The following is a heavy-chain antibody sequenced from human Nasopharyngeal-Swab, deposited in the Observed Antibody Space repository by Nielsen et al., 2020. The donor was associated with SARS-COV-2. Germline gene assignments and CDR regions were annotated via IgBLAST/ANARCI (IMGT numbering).Heavy chain of an antibody. CDR1: GYSFTSYW. V-gene: IGHV5-51*01. CDR2: IYPGDSDT. CDR3: ARFQQQLVHYYYYGMDV. J-gene: IGHJ6*02. D-gene: IGHD6-13*01. Sequence: GGSLRLSCKGSGYSFTSYWIGWVRQMPGKGLEWMGIIYPGDSDTRYRPSFQGQVTISADKSISTAYLQWSSLKASDTAMYYCARFQQQLVHYYYYGMDVWGQGTTVTVSS.